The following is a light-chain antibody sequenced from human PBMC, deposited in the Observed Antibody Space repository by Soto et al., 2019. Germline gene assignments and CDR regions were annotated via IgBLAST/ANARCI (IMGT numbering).Light chain of an antibody. CDR2: EVS. CDR1: SSDAGGYNY. J-gene: IGLJ2*01. V-gene: IGLV2-8*01. CDR3: SSYGGTNSLKV. Sequence: QAVVTQPPSASGSPGQSVTISCTGTSSDAGGYNYVSWYQQHPGKAPKVMMYEVSKRPSGVPDRFSGSKSGNTASLTVSGLQAEDEADYYCSSYGGTNSLKVFGGGTKLTVL.